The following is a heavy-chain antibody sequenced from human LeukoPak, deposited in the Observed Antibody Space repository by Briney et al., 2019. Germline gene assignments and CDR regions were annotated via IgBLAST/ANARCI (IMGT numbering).Heavy chain of an antibody. D-gene: IGHD6-13*01. V-gene: IGHV4-59*12. CDR1: GGSISSYY. J-gene: IGHJ5*02. CDR2: IYYSGST. CDR3: ARRGYSSTWYSRWFDP. Sequence: PSETLSLTCTVSGGSISSYYWSWIRQPPGKGLEWIGYIYYSGSTNYNPSLKSRVTMSVDTSKNQFSLQLNSVTAADTAVYYCARRGYSSTWYSRWFDPWGQGILVTVSS.